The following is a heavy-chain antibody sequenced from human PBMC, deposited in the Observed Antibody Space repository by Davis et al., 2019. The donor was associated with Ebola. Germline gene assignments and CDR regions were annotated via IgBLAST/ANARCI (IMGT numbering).Heavy chain of an antibody. J-gene: IGHJ6*02. D-gene: IGHD4-17*01. CDR1: GGSFSSYY. V-gene: IGHV4-59*01. Sequence: SETLSLTCAVYGGSFSSYYWSWIRQPPGKGLEWIGYIYYSGSTNYNPSLTSRVTISVDTSKNKFSLKLSSVTAADTAGYYCARETTVTTFGYYSMDVWGQGTTVTVSS. CDR2: IYYSGST. CDR3: ARETTVTTFGYYSMDV.